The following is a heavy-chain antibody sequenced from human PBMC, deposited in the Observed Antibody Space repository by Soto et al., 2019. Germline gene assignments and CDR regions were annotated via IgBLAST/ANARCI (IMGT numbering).Heavy chain of an antibody. CDR3: GGGGGFRLGGGPLDS. V-gene: IGHV4-38-2*01. CDR1: GFSIQTSYF. J-gene: IGHJ4*02. Sequence: PSETLSLTCGVSGFSIQTSYFWGWLRQPPGKRLERIGLISHSGRAISHPSFASRATISLAPTNNPFSLTLKSVTAGETAVYYCGGGGGFRLGGGPLDSWGQGTLVTVSS. D-gene: IGHD3-16*01. CDR2: ISHSGRA.